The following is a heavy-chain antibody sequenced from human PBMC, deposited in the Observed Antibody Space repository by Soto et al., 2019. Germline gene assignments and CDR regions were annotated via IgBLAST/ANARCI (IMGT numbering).Heavy chain of an antibody. D-gene: IGHD2-15*01. V-gene: IGHV3-33*01. CDR2: IWYDGSVK. J-gene: IGHJ4*02. CDR3: ARGGGDVVVEASVGDFDY. CDR1: GFNFSNYG. Sequence: QMQLVESGGGVVQPGRSLRLSCSASGFNFSNYGMHWVRQAPGKGLEWVAVIWYDGSVKYYTDFVKGRFTISRDNSKNTLYLQMNSLRADDTAVYYCARGGGDVVVEASVGDFDYWGQGTLVTVSS.